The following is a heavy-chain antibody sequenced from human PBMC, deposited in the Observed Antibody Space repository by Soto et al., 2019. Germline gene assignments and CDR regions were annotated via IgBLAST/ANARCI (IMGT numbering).Heavy chain of an antibody. CDR3: ARVGCSSTSCYFAFDI. J-gene: IGHJ3*02. Sequence: QVQLVQSGAEVKKPGASVKVSCKASGYTFTSYDINWVRQATGQGLEWMGWMNPNSGNTGYAQKFQGGVTMTRNTSISTAYMELSSLRSEDTAVYYCARVGCSSTSCYFAFDIWGQGTMVTVSS. D-gene: IGHD2-2*01. CDR2: MNPNSGNT. V-gene: IGHV1-8*01. CDR1: GYTFTSYD.